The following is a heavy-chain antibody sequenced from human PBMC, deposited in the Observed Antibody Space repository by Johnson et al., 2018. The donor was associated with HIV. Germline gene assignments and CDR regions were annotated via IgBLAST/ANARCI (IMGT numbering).Heavy chain of an antibody. CDR3: AASPEDLRAFDI. V-gene: IGHV3-30-3*02. J-gene: IGHJ3*02. CDR1: GFTFSSYA. Sequence: QVQLVESGGGVVQPGGSLRLSCEASGFTFSSYAMHWVRQAPGKGLEWVALISYDGTNKYYADSVKGRFTISRDNAKNSLYLQMNSLRAEDTALYYCAASPEDLRAFDIWGQGTMVTVSS. D-gene: IGHD2-15*01. CDR2: ISYDGTNK.